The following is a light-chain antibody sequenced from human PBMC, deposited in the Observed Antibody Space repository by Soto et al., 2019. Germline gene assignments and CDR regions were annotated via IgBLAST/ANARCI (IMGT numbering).Light chain of an antibody. Sequence: EIVLTQSPATLSLSPGERATLSCRASQSVSSYLAWYQQKPGQAPRLLIYDASNRATGVPARFSGSESGTDFTLTISSLEPEDFAVYYCQQRNSWPPYTFGQGTKVEIK. CDR3: QQRNSWPPYT. V-gene: IGKV3-11*01. CDR1: QSVSSY. CDR2: DAS. J-gene: IGKJ2*01.